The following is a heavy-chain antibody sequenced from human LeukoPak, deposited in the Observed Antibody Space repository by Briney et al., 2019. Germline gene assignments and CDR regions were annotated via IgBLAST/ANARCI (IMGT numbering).Heavy chain of an antibody. D-gene: IGHD6-13*01. J-gene: IGHJ4*02. CDR1: GFTFSSYA. Sequence: SGGSLRLSCAASGFTFSSYAMSWVRQAPGKGLEWASAISGSGGSTYYADSVKGRFTISRDNSKNTLYLQMNSLRAEDTAVYYRAKSPRGSWYPFDYWGQGTLVTVSS. CDR2: ISGSGGST. CDR3: AKSPRGSWYPFDY. V-gene: IGHV3-23*01.